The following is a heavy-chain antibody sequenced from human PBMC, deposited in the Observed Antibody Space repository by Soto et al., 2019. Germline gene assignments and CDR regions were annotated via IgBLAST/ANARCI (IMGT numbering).Heavy chain of an antibody. CDR2: ISSSSSYT. Sequence: GGSLRLSCAASGFTFSDYYMSWIRQAPGKGLEWVSYISSSSSYTNYADSVKGRFTISRDNAKNSLYPQMNSLRAEDTAVYYCARDTYYDFWSGYFPHAFDIWGQGTMVTVSS. V-gene: IGHV3-11*06. CDR3: ARDTYYDFWSGYFPHAFDI. D-gene: IGHD3-3*01. J-gene: IGHJ3*02. CDR1: GFTFSDYY.